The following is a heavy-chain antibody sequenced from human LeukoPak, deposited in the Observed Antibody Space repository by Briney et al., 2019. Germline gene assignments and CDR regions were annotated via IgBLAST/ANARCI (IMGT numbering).Heavy chain of an antibody. J-gene: IGHJ4*02. D-gene: IGHD4-23*01. V-gene: IGHV4-30-2*01. CDR3: ARGGTDLRWVFEY. CDR2: IYHSGTT. CDR1: GVAISRGGYA. Sequence: SETLSLTCAVSGVAISRGGYAWNWIRQPPGKGLEWIAYIYHSGTTYYNPSLKSRVTISIHKSNNQFSLKLNSVTAADTAVYYCARGGTDLRWVFEYWGQGTLFTVSS.